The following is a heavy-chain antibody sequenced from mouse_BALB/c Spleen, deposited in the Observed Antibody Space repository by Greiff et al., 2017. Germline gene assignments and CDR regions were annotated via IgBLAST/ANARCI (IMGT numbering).Heavy chain of an antibody. CDR1: GFNIKDTY. V-gene: IGHV14-3*02. CDR3: ATDTTATYYFDY. Sequence: VQLQQSGAELVKPGASVKLSCTASGFNIKDTYMHWVKQRPEQGLEWIGRIDPANGNTKYDPKFQGKATITADTSSNTAYLQLSSLTSEDTAVYYCATDTTATYYFDYWGQGTTLTVSS. D-gene: IGHD1-2*01. CDR2: IDPANGNT. J-gene: IGHJ2*01.